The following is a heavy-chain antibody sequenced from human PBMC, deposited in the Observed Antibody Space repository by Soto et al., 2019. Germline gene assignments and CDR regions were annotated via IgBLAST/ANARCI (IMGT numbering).Heavy chain of an antibody. Sequence: GESLKISCEGSGFIFSRYKIGWVRQMPGKGLEWMVIINPGNSDTTYSPSFQGQVTISAHNSINTAYLQWSSLRASDTAVFYCIRSYGDSNYFYYGMDVWGQGTTVTVSS. D-gene: IGHD2-21*02. CDR3: IRSYGDSNYFYYGMDV. J-gene: IGHJ6*02. V-gene: IGHV5-51*01. CDR1: GFIFSRYK. CDR2: INPGNSDT.